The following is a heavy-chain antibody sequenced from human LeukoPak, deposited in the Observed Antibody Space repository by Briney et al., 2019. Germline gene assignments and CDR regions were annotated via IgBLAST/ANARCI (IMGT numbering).Heavy chain of an antibody. D-gene: IGHD3-3*01. V-gene: IGHV3-48*01. J-gene: IGHJ6*03. CDR3: AKDASPTGYDFWSGYPEYMDV. CDR1: GFILRSYD. Sequence: GGPLRLSCAASGFILRSYDMNWVRQAPGKGLEWVSYISNSDNTIYYADSVKGRFTISRDNSKNTLYLQMNSLRAEDTAVYYCAKDASPTGYDFWSGYPEYMDVWGKGTTVTVSS. CDR2: ISNSDNTI.